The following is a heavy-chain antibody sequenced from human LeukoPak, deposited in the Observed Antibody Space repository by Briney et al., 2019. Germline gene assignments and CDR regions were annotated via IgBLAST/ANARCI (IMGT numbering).Heavy chain of an antibody. Sequence: SETVSLTCTVSGGSISSYYWSWIRQPPGKGLEWIGYIYYSGSTNYNPSLKSRVTISVDTSKNQFSLKLSSVTAADTAVYYCARAAPYYYDSSGYYLGGIFDYWGQGTLVTVSS. V-gene: IGHV4-59*01. CDR1: GGSISSYY. J-gene: IGHJ4*02. D-gene: IGHD3-22*01. CDR3: ARAAPYYYDSSGYYLGGIFDY. CDR2: IYYSGST.